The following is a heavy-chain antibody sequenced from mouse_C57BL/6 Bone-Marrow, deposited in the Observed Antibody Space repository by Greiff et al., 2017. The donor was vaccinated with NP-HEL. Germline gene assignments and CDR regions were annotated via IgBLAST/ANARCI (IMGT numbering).Heavy chain of an antibody. CDR1: GYTFPGYW. CDR3: ASRSSYFDY. D-gene: IGHD1-1*01. V-gene: IGHV1-9*01. J-gene: IGHJ2*01. Sequence: QVQLQQSGAELMKPGASVKLSCKATGYTFPGYWIEWVKQRPGHGLEWIGEILPGSGSTNYNAKFKGKATFTADTSTNTAYMQLSSLTTEDSAIYYCASRSSYFDYWGQGTTLTVSS. CDR2: ILPGSGST.